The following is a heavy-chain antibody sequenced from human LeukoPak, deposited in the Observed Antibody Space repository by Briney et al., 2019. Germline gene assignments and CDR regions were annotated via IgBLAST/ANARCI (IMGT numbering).Heavy chain of an antibody. Sequence: ASVKVSCKASGYTFTGYYMHWVRQAPGQGLEWMGWINPNSGGTNYAQKFQGRVTMTRDTSISTAYMELSRLRSEDTAVYYCARDVLLSPAYNWFDPWGQGTLVTVSS. D-gene: IGHD2-8*01. V-gene: IGHV1-2*02. CDR2: INPNSGGT. J-gene: IGHJ5*02. CDR3: ARDVLLSPAYNWFDP. CDR1: GYTFTGYY.